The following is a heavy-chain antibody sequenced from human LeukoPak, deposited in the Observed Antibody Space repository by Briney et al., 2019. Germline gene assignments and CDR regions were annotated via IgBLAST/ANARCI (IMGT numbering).Heavy chain of an antibody. Sequence: SETLSLTCAAYGGSFSGYYWSWIRQPPGKGLEWIGEINHSGSTNYNPSLKSRVTISVDTSKNQFSLKLSSVTAADTAVYYCARDGVWGAYDAFDIWGQGTMVTVSS. D-gene: IGHD3-16*01. CDR1: GGSFSGYY. V-gene: IGHV4-34*01. J-gene: IGHJ3*02. CDR2: INHSGST. CDR3: ARDGVWGAYDAFDI.